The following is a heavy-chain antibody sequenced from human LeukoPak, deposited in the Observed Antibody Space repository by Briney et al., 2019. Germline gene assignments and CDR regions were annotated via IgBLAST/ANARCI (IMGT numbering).Heavy chain of an antibody. Sequence: SLRLSCAASGFTFDDYAMHWVRQAPGKGLEWVSGISWNSGSIGYADSVKGRFTISRDNAKNSLYLQMNSLRAEDTALYYCAKGYGSGKAGFDYWGQGTLVTVSS. J-gene: IGHJ4*02. CDR2: ISWNSGSI. CDR3: AKGYGSGKAGFDY. CDR1: GFTFDDYA. D-gene: IGHD3-10*01. V-gene: IGHV3-9*01.